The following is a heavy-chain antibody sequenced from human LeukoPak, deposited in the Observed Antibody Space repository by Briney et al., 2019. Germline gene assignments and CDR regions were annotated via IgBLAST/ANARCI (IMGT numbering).Heavy chain of an antibody. CDR1: GGSFSDYY. Sequence: LSLTCAVYGGSFSDYYMSWIRQAPGKGLEWVSYISSSGSTIYYADSVRGRFTISRDNAKNSLYLQMNSLRAEDTAVYYCARDLLPLYWYMDVWGKGTTVTISS. D-gene: IGHD2-8*02. V-gene: IGHV3-11*01. CDR3: ARDLLPLYWYMDV. CDR2: ISSSGSTI. J-gene: IGHJ6*03.